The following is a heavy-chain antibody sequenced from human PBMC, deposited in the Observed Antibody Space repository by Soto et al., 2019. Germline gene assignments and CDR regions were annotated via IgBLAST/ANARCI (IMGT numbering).Heavy chain of an antibody. CDR2: ISSRSSTI. J-gene: IGHJ4*02. CDR1: GFTFSSYS. Sequence: EVQLVESGGGLVQPGWSLRLSCAASGFTFSSYSMNWVRQAPGKWLDWVSYISSRSSTIYYADSVKGRFTISRDNAKNSLYLQRNSLRDEDTAVYYWARDRKSYSTYYFDYWGQGTLVTVSS. V-gene: IGHV3-48*02. CDR3: ARDRKSYSTYYFDY. D-gene: IGHD1-26*01.